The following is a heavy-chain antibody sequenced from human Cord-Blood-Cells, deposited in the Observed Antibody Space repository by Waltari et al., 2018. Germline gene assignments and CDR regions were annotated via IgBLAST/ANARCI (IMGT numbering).Heavy chain of an antibody. CDR1: GGSFSGYY. CDR2: IKHSGST. D-gene: IGHD3-16*01. Sequence: QVQLQQWGAGLLKPSETLSLTCAVYGGSFSGYYWSWIRQPPGKGLEWIGEIKHSGSTNYSPSLKSRVTISVDTSKNQFSLKLSSVTAADTAVYYCARHQGDSRGYFDLWGRGTLVTVSS. J-gene: IGHJ2*01. V-gene: IGHV4-34*01. CDR3: ARHQGDSRGYFDL.